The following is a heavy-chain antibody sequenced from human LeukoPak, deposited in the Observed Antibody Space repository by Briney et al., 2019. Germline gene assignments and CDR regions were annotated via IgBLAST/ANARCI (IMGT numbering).Heavy chain of an antibody. D-gene: IGHD6-13*01. J-gene: IGHJ4*02. CDR1: GFTFNTYG. CDR3: ASKTAGRGLDY. Sequence: GRSLRLSCEAPGFTFNTYGMHWVRQAPGKGLEWVAVMRYDGRDIYYADSVKGRFTISRDNSKNTLYLQMNSLRAEDTAVYYCASKTAGRGLDYWGQGTLVIVSS. CDR2: MRYDGRDI. V-gene: IGHV3-33*03.